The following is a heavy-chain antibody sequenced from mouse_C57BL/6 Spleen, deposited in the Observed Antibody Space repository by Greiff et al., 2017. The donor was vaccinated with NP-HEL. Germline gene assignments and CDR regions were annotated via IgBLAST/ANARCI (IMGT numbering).Heavy chain of an antibody. D-gene: IGHD4-1*01. J-gene: IGHJ1*03. CDR3: AKVLGRNWYFDV. V-gene: IGHV1-69*01. CDR1: GYTFTSYW. CDR2: IDPSDSYT. Sequence: QVQLKQPGAELVMPGASVKLSCKASGYTFTSYWMHWVKQRPGQGLEWIGEIDPSDSYTNYNQKFKGKSTLTVDKSSSTAYMQLSSLTSEDSAVYYCAKVLGRNWYFDVWGTGTTVTVSS.